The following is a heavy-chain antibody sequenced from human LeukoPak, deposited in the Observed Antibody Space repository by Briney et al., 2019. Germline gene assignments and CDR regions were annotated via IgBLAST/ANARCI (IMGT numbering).Heavy chain of an antibody. D-gene: IGHD3-3*01. CDR1: GGSFSGYY. J-gene: IGHJ4*02. Sequence: SETLSLTCAVYGGSFSGYYWSWIRQPPGKGLEWIGEINHSGSTNYNPSLKSRVTISVDTSKNQFSLKLSSVTAADTAVYYCAGHDYDFWSGFREYYFDYWGQGTLVTASS. CDR3: AGHDYDFWSGFREYYFDY. CDR2: INHSGST. V-gene: IGHV4-34*01.